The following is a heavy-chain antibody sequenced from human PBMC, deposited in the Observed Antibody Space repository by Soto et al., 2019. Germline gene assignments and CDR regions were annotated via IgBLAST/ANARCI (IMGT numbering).Heavy chain of an antibody. D-gene: IGHD6-6*01. Sequence: SGPTLVNPTQTLTLTCSLSGISLSTSGVGLGWIRQPPGKALEWLALIYWNDDKHYSPSLKSRLTITKDTSKNQAVLTMTNMDPVDTATYFCARGLASLPVFAFDIWGQGTMVTVSS. CDR3: ARGLASLPVFAFDI. J-gene: IGHJ3*02. V-gene: IGHV2-5*01. CDR2: IYWNDDK. CDR1: GISLSTSGVG.